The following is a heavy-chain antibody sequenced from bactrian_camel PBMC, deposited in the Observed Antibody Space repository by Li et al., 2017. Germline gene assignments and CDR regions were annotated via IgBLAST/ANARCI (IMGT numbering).Heavy chain of an antibody. Sequence: VQLVESGGGSVQAGGSLKLSCAMSGYFDSIKCVGWFRQAPGKVREGVAAINTDNSSTYCADSVKGRFTISQGGTVYLQMNSLKPEDTAMYYCAADLDGRIYFGAVRRELESREYNVWGQGTQVTVS. V-gene: IGHV3S54*01. CDR3: AADLDGRIYFGAVRRELESREYNV. D-gene: IGHD6*01. J-gene: IGHJ4*01. CDR2: INTDNSST. CDR1: GYFDSIKC.